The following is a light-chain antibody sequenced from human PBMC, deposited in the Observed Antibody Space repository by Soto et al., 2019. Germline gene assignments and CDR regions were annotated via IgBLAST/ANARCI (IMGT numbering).Light chain of an antibody. Sequence: EIVLTQSPGTLSLSPGERATLSCRASQSVSSNYLAWYQQKPGQAPSLLIYGASSRATGIPDRFSGSGSGTDFTLTISRLEPEDFAVYYCQQYGSSRSWTFGPGTKVEIK. CDR3: QQYGSSRSWT. CDR2: GAS. V-gene: IGKV3-20*01. J-gene: IGKJ1*01. CDR1: QSVSSNY.